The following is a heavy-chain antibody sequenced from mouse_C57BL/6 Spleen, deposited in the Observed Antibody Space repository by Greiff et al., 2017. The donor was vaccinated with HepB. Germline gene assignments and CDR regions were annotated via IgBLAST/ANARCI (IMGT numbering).Heavy chain of an antibody. D-gene: IGHD2-5*01. CDR3: ARGDSNYPFAY. V-gene: IGHV5-4*03. J-gene: IGHJ3*01. CDR1: GFTFSSYA. CDR2: ISDGGSYT. Sequence: DVKLVESGGGLVKPGGSLKLSCAASGFTFSSYAMSWVRQTPEKRLEWVATISDGGSYTYYPDNVKGRFTISRDNAKNNLYLQMSHLKSEDTAMYYCARGDSNYPFAYWGQGTLVTVSA.